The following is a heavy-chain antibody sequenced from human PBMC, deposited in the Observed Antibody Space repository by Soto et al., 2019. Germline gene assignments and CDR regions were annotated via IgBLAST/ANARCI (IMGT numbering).Heavy chain of an antibody. J-gene: IGHJ6*02. CDR2: IYYSGST. V-gene: IGHV4-39*01. Sequence: SETLSLTCTVSGGSISSSSYYWGWIRQPPGKGLGWIGSIYYSGSTYYNPSLKSRVTISVDTSKNQFSLKLSSVTAADTAVYYCATEWIQLWLRGYYGMDVWGQGTTVTVSS. D-gene: IGHD5-18*01. CDR3: ATEWIQLWLRGYYGMDV. CDR1: GGSISSSSYY.